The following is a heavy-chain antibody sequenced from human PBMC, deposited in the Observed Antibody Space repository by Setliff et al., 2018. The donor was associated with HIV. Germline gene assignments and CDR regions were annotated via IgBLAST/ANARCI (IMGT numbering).Heavy chain of an antibody. V-gene: IGHV1-3*01. J-gene: IGHJ4*02. CDR2: IKVGSGNT. Sequence: ASVKVSCKASGYSFTNHAVHWVRQAPGQRLEWMGWIKVGSGNTQYSKEFQGRVTITRDTSATTAYMELSSLTSEDTAVYFCARDMQDNNSFGPNSNLGYWGQGTQVTSPQ. D-gene: IGHD5-18*01. CDR3: ARDMQDNNSFGPNSNLGY. CDR1: GYSFTNHA.